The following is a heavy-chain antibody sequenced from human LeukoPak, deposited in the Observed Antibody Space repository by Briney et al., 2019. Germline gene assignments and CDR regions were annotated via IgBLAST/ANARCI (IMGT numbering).Heavy chain of an antibody. CDR1: GFTVSSNY. CDR2: IYSGGST. CDR3: AREAGGDY. J-gene: IGHJ4*02. Sequence: PGGSLRLSCAASGFTVSSNYMSWVRQAPGKGLEWVSVIYSGGSTYYADSVKGRFTISRGNAKNSLYLQMNSLRDEDTAVYYCAREAGGDYWGQGTLVTVSS. V-gene: IGHV3-53*01. D-gene: IGHD1-26*01.